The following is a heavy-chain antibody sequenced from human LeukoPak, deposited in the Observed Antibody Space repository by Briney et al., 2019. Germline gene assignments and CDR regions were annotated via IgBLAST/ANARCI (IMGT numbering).Heavy chain of an antibody. J-gene: IGHJ3*02. CDR3: ARAPPYYNGAFDI. CDR1: GGSISSGGYS. V-gene: IGHV4-30-2*01. Sequence: SETLSLTCAVSGGSISSGGYSWSWIRQPPGKGLEWIGYIYHSGSTYYNPSLKSRVTISVDRSKNQFSLKLSSVTAADTAVYYCARAPPYYNGAFDIWGQGTMVTVSS. CDR2: IYHSGST. D-gene: IGHD3-10*01.